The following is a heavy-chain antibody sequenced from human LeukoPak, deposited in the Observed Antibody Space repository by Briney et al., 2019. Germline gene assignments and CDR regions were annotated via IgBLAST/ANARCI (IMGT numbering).Heavy chain of an antibody. Sequence: SETLSLTCAVYGGSFSGYYWSWIRQPPGKGLEWIGEINHSGSTNYNPSLKSRVTISVDTSKNQLSLKLSSVTAADTAVYYCARYSGPLDYWGQGTLVTVSS. CDR3: ARYSGPLDY. D-gene: IGHD1-26*01. J-gene: IGHJ4*02. CDR2: INHSGST. V-gene: IGHV4-34*01. CDR1: GGSFSGYY.